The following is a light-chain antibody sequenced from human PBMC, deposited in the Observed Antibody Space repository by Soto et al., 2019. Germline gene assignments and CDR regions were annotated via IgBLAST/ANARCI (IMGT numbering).Light chain of an antibody. Sequence: QSALTQPASVSGSPGQSITISCTGTSSDVGSYNCVSWYQQHPGKAPKRMIYAVSKRPSGVSNRGSGSKTGNTAALIISGLQAGDEADYYCCSYESSSTFGVVFGGRTKLTVL. V-gene: IGLV2-23*02. CDR1: SSDVGSYNC. CDR2: AVS. J-gene: IGLJ2*01. CDR3: CSYESSSTFGVV.